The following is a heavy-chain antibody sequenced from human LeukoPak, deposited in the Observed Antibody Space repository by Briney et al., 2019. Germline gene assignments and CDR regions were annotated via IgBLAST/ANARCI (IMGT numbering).Heavy chain of an antibody. CDR3: ARAVWFGESHYYYYMDV. CDR1: GFTFSSYG. J-gene: IGHJ6*03. Sequence: GGSLRLSCAASGFTFSSYGMSWVRQAPGKGLEWVSAISGSGGSTYYADSVKGRFTISRDNSKNTLYLQMNSLRAEDTAVYYCARAVWFGESHYYYYMDVWSKGTTVTVSS. D-gene: IGHD3-10*01. V-gene: IGHV3-23*01. CDR2: ISGSGGST.